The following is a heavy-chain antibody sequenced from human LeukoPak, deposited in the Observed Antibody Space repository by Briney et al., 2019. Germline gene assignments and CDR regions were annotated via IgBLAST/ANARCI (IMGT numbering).Heavy chain of an antibody. CDR1: GFTFSNYS. J-gene: IGHJ3*02. CDR2: ISSSSSTI. Sequence: GGSLRLSCAASGFTFSNYSKNWVRQAPGKGLEWVSYISSSSSTIYYADSVKGRCTISRDNAKNSLYLQMNSLRAEDTAVYYCARDKGRSSTRGAFDIWGQGTMVTVSS. D-gene: IGHD2-2*01. CDR3: ARDKGRSSTRGAFDI. V-gene: IGHV3-48*01.